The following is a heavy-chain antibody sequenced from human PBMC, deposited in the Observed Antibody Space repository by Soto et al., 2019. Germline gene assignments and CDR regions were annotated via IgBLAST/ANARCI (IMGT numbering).Heavy chain of an antibody. V-gene: IGHV3-21*01. CDR1: GFTFSSYS. Sequence: GGSLRLSCAASGFTFSSYSMNWVLQAPWKGLEWVTSISSYSSYKYYADSVKGRFTISRDNANNSLYLQMNSLRAEDTAVYFCARDRRDSSASYYYGLDVWGRGTTVTVSS. J-gene: IGHJ6*02. CDR2: ISSYSSYK. D-gene: IGHD3-22*01. CDR3: ARDRRDSSASYYYGLDV.